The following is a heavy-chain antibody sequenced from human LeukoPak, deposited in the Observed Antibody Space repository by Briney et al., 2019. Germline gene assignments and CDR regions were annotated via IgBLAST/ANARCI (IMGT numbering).Heavy chain of an antibody. J-gene: IGHJ3*02. CDR1: GGSISSGSYY. CDR3: ARTYYDFWSGYYTGPGDAFDI. V-gene: IGHV4-61*02. Sequence: PSETLSLTCTVSGGSISSGSYYWSWIRQPAGKGLEWIGRIYTSGSTNYNPSLKSRVTISVDKSKNQFSLKLSSVTAADTAVYYCARTYYDFWSGYYTGPGDAFDIWGQGTMVTVSS. CDR2: IYTSGST. D-gene: IGHD3-3*01.